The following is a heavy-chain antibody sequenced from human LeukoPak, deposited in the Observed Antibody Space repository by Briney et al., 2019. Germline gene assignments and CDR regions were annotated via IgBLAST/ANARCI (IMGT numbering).Heavy chain of an antibody. CDR2: ISSSSSYI. CDR1: GFTFSSYS. V-gene: IGHV3-21*05. J-gene: IGHJ6*02. D-gene: IGHD6-13*01. CDR3: ARDHIAAAGTGNYGMDV. Sequence: PGGSLRLSCAASGFTFSSYSMDWVRQAPGKGLEWVSYISSSSSYIYYADSVKGRFTISRDNAKNSLYLQMNSLRAEDTAVYYCARDHIAAAGTGNYGMDVWGQGTTVTVSS.